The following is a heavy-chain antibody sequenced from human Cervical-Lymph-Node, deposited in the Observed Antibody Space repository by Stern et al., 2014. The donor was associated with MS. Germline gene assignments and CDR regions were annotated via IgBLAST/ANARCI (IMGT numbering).Heavy chain of an antibody. Sequence: QVQLQQWGAGLLKPSETLSLTCGISGGPFVGYYWTWVRQAPGKGLVWIGELNHRGTSHYNPSLKSRVTLSGDTSRNQFSLTLTSVTAADTAVYYCARIPYYFVGFDYWGQGTLVTVSS. CDR2: LNHRGTS. CDR3: ARIPYYFVGFDY. V-gene: IGHV4-34*01. J-gene: IGHJ4*02. CDR1: GGPFVGYY. D-gene: IGHD2/OR15-2a*01.